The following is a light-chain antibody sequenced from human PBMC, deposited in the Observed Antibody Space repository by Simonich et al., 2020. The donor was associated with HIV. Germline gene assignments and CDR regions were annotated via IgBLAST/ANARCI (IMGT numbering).Light chain of an antibody. CDR1: QSVLYSSNNKNY. J-gene: IGKJ2*01. CDR2: GAS. CDR3: QQYFSTPYT. Sequence: DIVMTQSPDSLAVFLGERATINCKSSQSVLYSSNNKNYLAWYQQKPRQPPNLLIYGASSRESGVPDRFSGSGSVTNFTLTISSLQAEDVALYYCQQYFSTPYTFGQGTKLEIK. V-gene: IGKV4-1*01.